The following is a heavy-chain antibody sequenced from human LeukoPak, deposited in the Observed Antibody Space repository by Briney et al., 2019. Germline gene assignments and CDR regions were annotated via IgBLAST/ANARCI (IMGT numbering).Heavy chain of an antibody. CDR2: INHSGST. Sequence: PSETLSLTCAVYGGSFSGYYWNWIRQPPGKGLEWIGEINHSGSTNYNPSLKSRVTISVDTSKNQFSLKLSSVTAADTAVYYCAREHRFYYYYYMDVWGKGTTVTVSS. CDR1: GGSFSGYY. V-gene: IGHV4-34*01. CDR3: AREHRFYYYYYMDV. D-gene: IGHD2-21*01. J-gene: IGHJ6*03.